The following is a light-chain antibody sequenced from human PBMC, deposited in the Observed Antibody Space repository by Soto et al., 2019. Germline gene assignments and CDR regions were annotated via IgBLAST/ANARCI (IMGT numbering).Light chain of an antibody. CDR2: SGS. V-gene: IGKV1-39*01. Sequence: DIQLTQSPSFLSASVGDRVTITCRASQSISSYLNWYRQKPGEAPYLLIYSGSSLQVGVPSRFSGSGSESEYTLTISSLQPEDFATYYCQQSDKTPWTFGQGTKGDIK. J-gene: IGKJ1*01. CDR3: QQSDKTPWT. CDR1: QSISSY.